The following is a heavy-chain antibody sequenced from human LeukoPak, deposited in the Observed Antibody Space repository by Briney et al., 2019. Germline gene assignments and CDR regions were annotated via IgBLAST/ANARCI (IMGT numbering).Heavy chain of an antibody. J-gene: IGHJ4*02. CDR2: ITSTSNYI. Sequence: GSLRLSCEASGFTFSSYSMNWVRLAPGKGLEWVSSITSTSNYIYYADSVKGRFTISRDNAKNSLYLQMNSLRAEDTTVYYCARDALKYTGSWYYFDYWGQGILVTVSS. D-gene: IGHD6-13*01. CDR1: GFTFSSYS. CDR3: ARDALKYTGSWYYFDY. V-gene: IGHV3-21*01.